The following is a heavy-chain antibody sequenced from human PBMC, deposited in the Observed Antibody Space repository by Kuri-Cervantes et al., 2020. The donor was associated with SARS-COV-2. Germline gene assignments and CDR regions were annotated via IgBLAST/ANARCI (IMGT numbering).Heavy chain of an antibody. CDR1: GGSFSDYY. Sequence: SETLSLTCAVYGGSFSDYYWSWVRQPPGKGLEWIGEINHSGNTNYNPSLKSRVTISVDTSKNQFSLKLSSVTAADTAVYYCARARYSSGPPGGYYYYMDVWGKGTTVTVSS. CDR2: INHSGNT. CDR3: ARARYSSGPPGGYYYYMDV. V-gene: IGHV4-34*01. D-gene: IGHD6-19*01. J-gene: IGHJ6*03.